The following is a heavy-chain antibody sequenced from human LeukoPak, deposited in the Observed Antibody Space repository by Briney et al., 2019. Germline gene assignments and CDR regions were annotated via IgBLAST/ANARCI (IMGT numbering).Heavy chain of an antibody. D-gene: IGHD1-1*01. J-gene: IGHJ6*03. CDR1: GGSFNAYYYY. CDR3: ARGVDKSATFYYYYYIDV. CDR2: ISHSGST. V-gene: IGHV4-34*01. Sequence: SETLSLTCAAYGGSFNAYYYYWSWIRQPPGKGLEWIGEISHSGSTDYNPSLKSRVSISVDTSKNQFSLRLGSVTAADTAVYYCARGVDKSATFYYYYYIDVWGKGTTVTVSS.